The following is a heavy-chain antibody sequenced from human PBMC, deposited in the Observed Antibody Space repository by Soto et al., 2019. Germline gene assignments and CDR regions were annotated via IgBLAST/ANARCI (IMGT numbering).Heavy chain of an antibody. V-gene: IGHV1-69*02. CDR1: GDTFNFYT. Sequence: QVQLVQSGAEVKTPGSSVKVSCTASGDTFNFYTLSWVRQAPGQGLEWMGRIFPMLGMSKYAQKFQGRVTMIADKSTSTAYMGLSSLRSEDTALYYCATNYGSGSAHFDTWGQGTLVTFSS. D-gene: IGHD3-10*01. CDR2: IFPMLGMS. CDR3: ATNYGSGSAHFDT. J-gene: IGHJ4*02.